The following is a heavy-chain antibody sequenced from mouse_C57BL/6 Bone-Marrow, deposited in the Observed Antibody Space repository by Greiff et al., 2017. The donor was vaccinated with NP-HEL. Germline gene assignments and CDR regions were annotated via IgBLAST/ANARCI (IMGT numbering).Heavy chain of an antibody. V-gene: IGHV1-52*01. J-gene: IGHJ3*01. CDR1: GYTFTSYW. CDR2: IDPSDSET. CDR3: AREGFAY. Sequence: QVQLQQPGPELVRPGSSVLLSCTASGYTFTSYWMHWVQQWPLQGLEWLGNIDPSDSETHYTQFFKDNATLAVDKTSSTAYLQLSSLTSEDSAVYYCAREGFAYWGPGTLVTVSA.